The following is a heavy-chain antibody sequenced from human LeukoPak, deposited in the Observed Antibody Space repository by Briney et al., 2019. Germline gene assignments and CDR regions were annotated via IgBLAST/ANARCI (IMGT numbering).Heavy chain of an antibody. CDR2: ISSSGSSI. D-gene: IGHD3-10*01. J-gene: IGHJ4*02. CDR1: GFTFSSYE. V-gene: IGHV3-48*03. CDR3: ARVGRRGDYFDY. Sequence: GGSLRLSCAVSGFTFSSYEMNWVRQAPGKGLEWVSYISSSGSSIYYADSVKGRFTISRDNAKNSLYLQMNSLRAEDTAVYYCARVGRRGDYFDYWGQGTLVTVSS.